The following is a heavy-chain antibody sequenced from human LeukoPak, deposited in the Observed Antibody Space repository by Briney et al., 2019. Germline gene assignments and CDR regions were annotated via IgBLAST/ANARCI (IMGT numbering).Heavy chain of an antibody. J-gene: IGHJ4*02. Sequence: KPSETLSLTCAVYGGSFSGYYWSWIRQPPGKGLEWVGEINHSGSTNYNPSLKSRVTISVDTSKNQFSLKLSSVTAADTAVYYCARVSSGWGDYWGQGTLVTVSS. D-gene: IGHD6-19*01. CDR1: GGSFSGYY. CDR2: INHSGST. V-gene: IGHV4-34*01. CDR3: ARVSSGWGDY.